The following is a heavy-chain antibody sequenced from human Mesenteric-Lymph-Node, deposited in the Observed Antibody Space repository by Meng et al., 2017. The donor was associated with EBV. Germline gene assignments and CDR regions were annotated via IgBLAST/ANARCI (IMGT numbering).Heavy chain of an antibody. CDR3: ARTIAGEYGDYVVPLDY. V-gene: IGHV4-34*01. CDR2: INAGEST. D-gene: IGHD4-17*01. Sequence: GRLPQWGAGLLKPSETLSLTGAVYGVSFSGDYWTWIRQPPGKGLEWIGEINAGESTNYNPSLKSRVTMSIDTSKNQFSLKLSSVTAADTAVYYCARTIAGEYGDYVVPLDYWGQGTLVTVSS. CDR1: GVSFSGDY. J-gene: IGHJ4*02.